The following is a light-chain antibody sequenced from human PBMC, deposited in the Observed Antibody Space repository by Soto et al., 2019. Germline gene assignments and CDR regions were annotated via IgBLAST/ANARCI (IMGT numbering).Light chain of an antibody. Sequence: LTQPASVSASPGQSITISCTGASSDVGTYHYVSWYQHHPGKPPKLLIHEVTHRPPGVAARFSGSKSGNTASLTISGLQAEAEAVYYCSSYRKSNTLVFGTGTKVTVL. V-gene: IGLV2-14*01. CDR2: EVT. CDR1: SSDVGTYHY. J-gene: IGLJ1*01. CDR3: SSYRKSNTLV.